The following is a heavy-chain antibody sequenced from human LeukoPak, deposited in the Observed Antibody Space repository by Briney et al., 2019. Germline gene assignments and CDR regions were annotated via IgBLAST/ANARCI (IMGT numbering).Heavy chain of an antibody. Sequence: PGGSLRLSCAASGFTVSSNYMSWVRQAPGKGLEWVGFIRSKAYGGTTEYAASVKGRFTISRDDSKSIAYLQMNSLKTEDTAVYYCTRDQVTIFGVVKEDTFDIWGQGTMVTVSS. CDR1: GFTVSSNY. CDR2: IRSKAYGGTT. V-gene: IGHV3-49*04. J-gene: IGHJ3*02. D-gene: IGHD3-3*01. CDR3: TRDQVTIFGVVKEDTFDI.